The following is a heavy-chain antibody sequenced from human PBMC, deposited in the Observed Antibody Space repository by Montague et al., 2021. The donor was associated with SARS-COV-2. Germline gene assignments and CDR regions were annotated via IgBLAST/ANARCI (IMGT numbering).Heavy chain of an antibody. D-gene: IGHD4-17*01. V-gene: IGHV4-61*02. Sequence: SHSLSLPFPVSGGSIRSGSYYWSWIRQPAGKGLEWIGRIYSSGSTNYNPSLKSRVTMSVDTSKDQFSLKVSSVTAADTAVYYCARDYGDYSYYYGLDVWGQGTTVTVSS. J-gene: IGHJ6*02. CDR1: GGSIRSGSYY. CDR2: IYSSGST. CDR3: ARDYGDYSYYYGLDV.